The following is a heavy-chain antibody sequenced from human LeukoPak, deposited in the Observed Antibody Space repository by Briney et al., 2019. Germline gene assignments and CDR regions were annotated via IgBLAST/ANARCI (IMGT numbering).Heavy chain of an antibody. CDR2: INHSGST. CDR1: GGSFSGYY. CDR3: ARGSDFCSRQFDY. Sequence: SETLSLTCAVYGGSFSGYYWSWIRQPPGKGLEWIGEINHSGSTNYNPSLKSRVTISVDTSQNQFSLKLSSATAADTAVYYCARGSDFCSRQFDYWGQGTLVTVSS. D-gene: IGHD3-3*01. V-gene: IGHV4-34*01. J-gene: IGHJ4*02.